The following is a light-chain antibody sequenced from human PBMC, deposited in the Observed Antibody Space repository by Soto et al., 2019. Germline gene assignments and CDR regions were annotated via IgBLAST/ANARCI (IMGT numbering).Light chain of an antibody. CDR3: QQYGSSPHT. V-gene: IGKV3-20*01. Sequence: EIVLTQSPGTLSLSPGERATLSCRASQSVSSSYSAWYQQKPGEAPGLLIYGASSRATDIPDRFSGRGSWTDFPLTISRLEPEDFAVYYCQQYGSSPHTFGEGTKVEIK. CDR2: GAS. J-gene: IGKJ1*01. CDR1: QSVSSSY.